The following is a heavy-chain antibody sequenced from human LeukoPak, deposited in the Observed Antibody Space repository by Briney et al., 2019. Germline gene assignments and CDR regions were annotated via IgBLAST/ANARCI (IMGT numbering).Heavy chain of an antibody. CDR3: ARGGGSFYNY. CDR2: IKQDGSER. CDR1: GLTISNYW. D-gene: IGHD2-15*01. Sequence: GGSLRLSCTAPGLTISNYWMSWVRQAPGKGLEWVANIKQDGSERYYVDSVKGRFTISRDNAKNSLYLQMNSLRVEDTAVYYCARGGGSFYNYWGQGTLVTVSS. V-gene: IGHV3-7*04. J-gene: IGHJ4*02.